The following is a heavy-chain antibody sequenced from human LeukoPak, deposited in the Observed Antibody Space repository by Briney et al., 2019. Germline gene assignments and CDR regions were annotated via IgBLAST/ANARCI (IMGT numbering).Heavy chain of an antibody. Sequence: PGGSLRLSCAASGFTIGGFAMTWVRQAPGKGLEWVSSIGSDYKTHYSESVKGRFAISRDNSQSTVFLQMNSLRAEDTALYYCAKDFSGSIVATIEEGSRFDYWGQGTLVTVSS. J-gene: IGHJ4*02. V-gene: IGHV3-23*01. D-gene: IGHD5-12*01. CDR1: GFTIGGFA. CDR3: AKDFSGSIVATIEEGSRFDY. CDR2: IGSDYKT.